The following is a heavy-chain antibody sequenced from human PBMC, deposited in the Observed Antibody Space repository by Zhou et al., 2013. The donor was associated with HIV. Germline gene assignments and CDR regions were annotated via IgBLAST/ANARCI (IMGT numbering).Heavy chain of an antibody. CDR1: GYTFTSYG. J-gene: IGHJ6*03. V-gene: IGHV1-18*01. Sequence: QVQLVQSGTEVKKPGASVKVSCKASGYTFTSYGISWVRQAPGQGLEWMGWISAYNGNTNYAQKLQGRVTMTTDTSTSTAYMELRSLRSDDTAVYYCARALSTRWNAGGYYYMDVWGRGTTVTVSS. CDR3: ARALSTRWNAGGYYYMDV. D-gene: IGHD1-1*01. CDR2: ISAYNGNT.